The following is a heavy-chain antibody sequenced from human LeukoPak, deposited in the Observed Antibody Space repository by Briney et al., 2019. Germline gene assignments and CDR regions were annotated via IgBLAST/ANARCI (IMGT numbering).Heavy chain of an antibody. Sequence: GGSLRLSCAASGFTFSSYEMNWVRQAPGKGLEWVSYISSSGSTIYYADSVKGRFTISRDNAKNSLYLQMNSLRAEDTAVYYCARAVTAYYYYHYMDVWGKGTTVTVSS. CDR2: ISSSGSTI. V-gene: IGHV3-48*03. CDR3: ARAVTAYYYYHYMDV. CDR1: GFTFSSYE. J-gene: IGHJ6*03. D-gene: IGHD4-17*01.